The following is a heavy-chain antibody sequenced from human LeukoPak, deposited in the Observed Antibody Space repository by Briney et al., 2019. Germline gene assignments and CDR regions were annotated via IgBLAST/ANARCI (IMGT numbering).Heavy chain of an antibody. CDR3: AKEGYYSRSYPNWFDP. CDR2: ISGSGGST. V-gene: IGHV3-23*01. J-gene: IGHJ5*02. D-gene: IGHD1-26*01. CDR1: GFTFSSYA. Sequence: GGSLRLSCAASGFTFSSYAMSWVRQAPGKGLEWVSAISGSGGSTYYADSVKGRFTISRDNSKNTLYLQMNSLRAEDTAVYYCAKEGYYSRSYPNWFDPWGQGTLVTVSS.